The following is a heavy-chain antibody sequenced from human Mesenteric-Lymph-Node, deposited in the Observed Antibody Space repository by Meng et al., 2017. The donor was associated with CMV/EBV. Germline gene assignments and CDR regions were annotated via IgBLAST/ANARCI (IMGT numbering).Heavy chain of an antibody. J-gene: IGHJ4*02. CDR2: IGTAGDT. D-gene: IGHD6-19*01. CDR1: GFTFSSYD. Sequence: GGSLRLSCAASGFTFSSYDMHWVRQATGKGLEWVSAIGTAGDTYYPGSVKGRFTISRENAKNSLYLQMNSLRAGDTAVYYCAKGLCDSSCYSGLDSWGQGTLVTVSS. CDR3: AKGLCDSSCYSGLDS. V-gene: IGHV3-13*01.